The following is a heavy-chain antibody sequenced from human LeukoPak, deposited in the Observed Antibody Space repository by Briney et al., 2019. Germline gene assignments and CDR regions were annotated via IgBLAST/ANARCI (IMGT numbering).Heavy chain of an antibody. Sequence: PSETLSLTCTVSDDSISNYYWSWIRQPPGKGLEWIGEINHSGSTNYNPSLKSRVTISVDTSKNQFSLKLSSVTAADTAVYYCARAHTYYDFWSGYSGSIRTSWFDPWGQGTLVTVSS. V-gene: IGHV4-34*01. D-gene: IGHD3-3*01. J-gene: IGHJ5*02. CDR3: ARAHTYYDFWSGYSGSIRTSWFDP. CDR2: INHSGST. CDR1: DDSISNYY.